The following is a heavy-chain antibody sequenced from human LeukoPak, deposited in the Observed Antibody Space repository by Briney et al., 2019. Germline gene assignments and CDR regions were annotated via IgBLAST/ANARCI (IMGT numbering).Heavy chain of an antibody. J-gene: IGHJ4*02. D-gene: IGHD1-26*01. CDR2: ITWNDGSA. CDR1: GFSFNDYG. CDR3: ATSTVGFYFDY. V-gene: IGHV3-20*04. Sequence: GGSLRLSCAASGFSFNDYGMSWVRQPPGKGLEWVAGITWNDGSAACADSMKGRFTISRDSAKNSLYLQMNSLRAEDTALYYCATSTVGFYFDYWGQGTLVTVSS.